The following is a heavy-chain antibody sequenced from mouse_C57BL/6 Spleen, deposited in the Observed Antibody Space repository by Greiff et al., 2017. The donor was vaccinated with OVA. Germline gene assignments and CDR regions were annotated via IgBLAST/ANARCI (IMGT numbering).Heavy chain of an antibody. V-gene: IGHV5-17*01. CDR1: GFTFSDYG. J-gene: IGHJ1*03. Sequence: EVKVVESGGGLVKPGGSLKLSCAASGFTFSDYGMHWVRQAPEKGLEWVAYISSGSSTIYYADTVKGRFTISRDNAKNTLFLQMTSLRSEDTAMYYCARPYGNFPYWYFDVWGTGTTVTVSS. D-gene: IGHD2-1*01. CDR2: ISSGSSTI. CDR3: ARPYGNFPYWYFDV.